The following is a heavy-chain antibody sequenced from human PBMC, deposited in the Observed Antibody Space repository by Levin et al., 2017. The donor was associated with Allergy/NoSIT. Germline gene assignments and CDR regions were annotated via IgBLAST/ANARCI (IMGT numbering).Heavy chain of an antibody. CDR3: ARDTGPAGSENWFDP. CDR2: ISAYSGNT. D-gene: IGHD3-10*01. CDR1: GYTFTTYG. Sequence: GASVKVSCKASGYTFTTYGISWVPQAPGQGLEWMGWISAYSGNTNYAQKLQGRVTMTTDTSTNTAYMELRSLRSDDTAVYYCARDTGPAGSENWFDPWGQGTLVTVSS. J-gene: IGHJ5*02. V-gene: IGHV1-18*01.